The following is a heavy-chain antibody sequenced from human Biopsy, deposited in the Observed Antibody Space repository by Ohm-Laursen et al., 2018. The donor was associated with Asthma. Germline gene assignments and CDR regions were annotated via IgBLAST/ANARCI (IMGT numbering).Heavy chain of an antibody. CDR2: IYSGGTS. Sequence: SLRLSCAASGFTFSDYYMSWIRQAPGKGLEWVSAIYSGGTSHTADSVRGRFTISRDFSKNTLHLQMHSLRVEDTAVYYCARGDSSGWSHYYFDYWGQGTLVTVSS. D-gene: IGHD6-19*01. CDR1: GFTFSDYY. V-gene: IGHV3-53*01. J-gene: IGHJ4*02. CDR3: ARGDSSGWSHYYFDY.